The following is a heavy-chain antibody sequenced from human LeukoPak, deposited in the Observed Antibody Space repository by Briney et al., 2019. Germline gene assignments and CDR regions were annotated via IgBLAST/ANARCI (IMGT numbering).Heavy chain of an antibody. D-gene: IGHD2-2*01. V-gene: IGHV3-7*01. Sequence: GGSLRLSCVGSGFTLNSYWMNWVRQAPGKGLEWVANMNEDGRTKQYADSVKGRFTISRDNAKNSLYLQMNSLRAEDTAVYYCASTPAPNDAFDIWGQGTMVTVSS. CDR1: GFTLNSYW. CDR3: ASTPAPNDAFDI. J-gene: IGHJ3*02. CDR2: MNEDGRTK.